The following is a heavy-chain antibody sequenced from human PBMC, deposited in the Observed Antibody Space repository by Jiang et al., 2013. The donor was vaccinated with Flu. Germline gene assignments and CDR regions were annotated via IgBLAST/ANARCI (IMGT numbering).Heavy chain of an antibody. CDR1: GGSISSSDYY. D-gene: IGHD5-12*01. V-gene: IGHV4-39*07. CDR3: ARAQKYSGFELPYFDY. Sequence: SLTCTVSGGSISSSDYYWVWIRQPPGKGMEWIGGIYHTGSSYSRPSLKSRVTISVDTSKNQFSLKLSSVTAADTAVYYCARAQKYSGFELPYFDYWGQGTLVTVSS. CDR2: IYHTGSS. J-gene: IGHJ4*02.